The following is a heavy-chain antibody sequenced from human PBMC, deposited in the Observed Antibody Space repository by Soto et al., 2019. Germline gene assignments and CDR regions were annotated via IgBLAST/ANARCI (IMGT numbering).Heavy chain of an antibody. CDR2: ISSSSSYI. CDR3: ARGPPDSIGRNDY. CDR1: GFTFSSYS. J-gene: IGHJ4*02. Sequence: GGSLRLSCAASGFTFSSYSMNWVRQAPGKGLEWVSSISSSSSYIYYADSVKGRFTISRDNAKNSLYLQMNSLRAEDTAVYYYARGPPDSIGRNDYWGQGTLVTVSS. V-gene: IGHV3-21*01. D-gene: IGHD6-25*01.